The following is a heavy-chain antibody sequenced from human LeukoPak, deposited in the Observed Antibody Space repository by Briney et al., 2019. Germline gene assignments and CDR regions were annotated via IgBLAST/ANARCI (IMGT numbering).Heavy chain of an antibody. CDR3: ARDQYDTWSRRGNFDS. J-gene: IGHJ4*02. Sequence: GGSLRLSCVAPGFTFGKYWMSWVRQAPGKGLEWVANIKLDGSEKNYVDSMKGRFTISRDNTKNSLYLQMNSLRVEDTAVFYCARDQYDTWSRRGNFDSWGQGTLVIVSS. CDR2: IKLDGSEK. D-gene: IGHD3-3*01. V-gene: IGHV3-7*03. CDR1: GFTFGKYW.